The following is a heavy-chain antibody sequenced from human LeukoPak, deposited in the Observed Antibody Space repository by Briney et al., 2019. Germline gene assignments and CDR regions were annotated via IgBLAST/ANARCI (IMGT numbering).Heavy chain of an antibody. J-gene: IGHJ4*02. CDR3: ARGRIAVAGNPDY. V-gene: IGHV1-2*06. CDR1: GYIFTGYY. CDR2: INPNSGGT. Sequence: ASVKVSCKASGYIFTGYYMHWVRQAPGQGLEWMGRINPNSGGTNYAQKFQGRVTMTRDTSISTAYMELSRLRSDDTAVYYCARGRIAVAGNPDYWGQGTLVTVSS. D-gene: IGHD6-19*01.